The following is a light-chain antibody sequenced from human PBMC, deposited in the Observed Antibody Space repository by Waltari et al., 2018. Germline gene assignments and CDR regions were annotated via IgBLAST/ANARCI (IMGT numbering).Light chain of an antibody. CDR2: KSN. CDR3: LMYLGSGIWV. J-gene: IGLJ3*02. V-gene: IGLV8-61*01. CDR1: SGSVSSTSY. Sequence: QTVVTQEPSLSVSTGGTVTLTCALSSGSVSSTSYVRWYQPTPGQAPRTLIYKSNTRSSGVPDRFSGSTLGNKAALTITGAQADDESDYYCLMYLGSGIWVFGGGTKLTVI.